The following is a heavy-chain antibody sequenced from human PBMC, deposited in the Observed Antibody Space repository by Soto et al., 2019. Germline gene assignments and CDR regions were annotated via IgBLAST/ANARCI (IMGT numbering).Heavy chain of an antibody. D-gene: IGHD3-3*01. Sequence: EVQLVESGGGLIQPGGSLRLSCEASGFSFSDSGMNWVRRAPGKRLEWISYISSSSRTIYYAASVEGRFTISRDNVRNSVHQQMNSLRGEDTGVYYCARTRMEWALYFDNWGLGTLVTVSS. V-gene: IGHV3-48*01. CDR3: ARTRMEWALYFDN. CDR2: ISSSSRTI. CDR1: GFSFSDSG. J-gene: IGHJ4*02.